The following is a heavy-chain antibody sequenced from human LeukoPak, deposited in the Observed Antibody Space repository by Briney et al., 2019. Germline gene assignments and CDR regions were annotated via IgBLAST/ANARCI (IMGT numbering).Heavy chain of an antibody. D-gene: IGHD6-25*01. Sequence: GGSLRLSCAASGFTFSSYWMSWVRQAPGKGLEWVAFDGSNNYYADSVKGRFTISRDNSKNTLYLQMNSLRAEDTAVYYCARVLSSGDYMDVWGKGTTVTISS. CDR3: ARVLSSGDYMDV. V-gene: IGHV3-30*02. CDR1: GFTFSSYW. J-gene: IGHJ6*03. CDR2: DGSNN.